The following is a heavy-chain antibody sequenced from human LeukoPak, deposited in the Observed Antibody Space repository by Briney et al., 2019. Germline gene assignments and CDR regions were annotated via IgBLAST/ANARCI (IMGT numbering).Heavy chain of an antibody. CDR3: ARGQPNRLLWVWDLLSNINPFDY. CDR2: ISPYNGYT. D-gene: IGHD3-10*01. V-gene: IGHV1-18*01. Sequence: ASVKVSCKASGYTFTRYGISWVRQAPGQGLEWMGWISPYNGYTNYAQKVQGRVTMTTDTSTTTAYMELRSLRSDDTAVYYCARGQPNRLLWVWDLLSNINPFDYWGQGTLVTVSS. J-gene: IGHJ4*02. CDR1: GYTFTRYG.